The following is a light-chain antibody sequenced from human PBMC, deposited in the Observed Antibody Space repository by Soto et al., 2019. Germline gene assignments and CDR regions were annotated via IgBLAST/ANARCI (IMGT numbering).Light chain of an antibody. Sequence: EIVMTQSPATLSVSPGERATLSCRASQSINNNLAWYQQKPGQAPSLLIYGASSRATGVPARFSGSGSGTEFTLTISSLQSDDFAVYYCQHYKTWPPYTFGQWTKLEIK. J-gene: IGKJ2*01. V-gene: IGKV3-15*01. CDR2: GAS. CDR1: QSINNN. CDR3: QHYKTWPPYT.